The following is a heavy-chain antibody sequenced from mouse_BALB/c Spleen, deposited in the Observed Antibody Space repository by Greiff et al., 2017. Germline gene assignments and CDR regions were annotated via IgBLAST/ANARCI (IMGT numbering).Heavy chain of an antibody. CDR3: ARWPSWDAYFDY. J-gene: IGHJ2*01. Sequence: EVQRVESGPSLVKPSQTLSLTCSVTGDSITSGYWNWIRKFPGNKLEYMGYISYSGSTYYNPSLKSRISITRDTSKNQYYLQLNSVTTEDTATYYCARWPSWDAYFDYWGQGTTLTVSS. D-gene: IGHD4-1*01. CDR1: GDSITSGY. V-gene: IGHV3-8*02. CDR2: ISYSGST.